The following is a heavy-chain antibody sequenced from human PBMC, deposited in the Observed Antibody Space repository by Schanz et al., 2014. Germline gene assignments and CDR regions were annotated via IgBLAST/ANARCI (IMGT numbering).Heavy chain of an antibody. CDR3: ARGGGPEDVFDI. D-gene: IGHD2-15*01. CDR1: GGTFSSYT. J-gene: IGHJ3*02. Sequence: QVQLVQSGAEVKKPGSSVKVSCTASGGTFSSYTISWIRQAPGQGLEWMGRIIPVLAIADYAQKFQGRVTITADKSTSTAYMELSSLKSEDTAVYYCARGGGPEDVFDIWGQGTILTVSS. CDR2: IIPVLAIA. V-gene: IGHV1-69*02.